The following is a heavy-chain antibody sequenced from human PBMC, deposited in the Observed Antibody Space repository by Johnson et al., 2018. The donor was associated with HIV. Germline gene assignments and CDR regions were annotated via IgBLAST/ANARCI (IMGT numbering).Heavy chain of an antibody. CDR1: GFTFSSYA. J-gene: IGHJ3*02. CDR3: ARDFSSSSNAVDI. CDR2: ISSNGGST. D-gene: IGHD6-6*01. Sequence: MLLVESGGGLVQPGGSLRLSCAASGFTFSSYAMHWVRQAPGKGLEYVSAISSNGGSTYYANSVKGRFTISRDNSKNTLYLQMNSLRAEDTAVYYCARDFSSSSNAVDIWGQGTMVTVAS. V-gene: IGHV3-64*01.